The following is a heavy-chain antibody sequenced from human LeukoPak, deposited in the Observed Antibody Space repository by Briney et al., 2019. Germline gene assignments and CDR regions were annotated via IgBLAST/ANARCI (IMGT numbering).Heavy chain of an antibody. V-gene: IGHV4-39*01. CDR1: GGSISSSSYN. CDR3: ARLPICGTTSCPFDY. J-gene: IGHJ4*02. D-gene: IGHD2-2*01. Sequence: SETLSLTCTVSGGSISSSSYNWAWIRQPPAKGLEWIGAIHHGGSTYYNPSLKSRVTISVDTSKNQFSLKLSSVTAADTAFYYCARLPICGTTSCPFDYWGQGTLVTVSS. CDR2: IHHGGST.